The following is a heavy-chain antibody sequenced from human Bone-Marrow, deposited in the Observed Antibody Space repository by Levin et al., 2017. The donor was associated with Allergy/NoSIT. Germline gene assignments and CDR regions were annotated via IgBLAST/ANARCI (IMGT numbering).Heavy chain of an antibody. CDR3: FYGDYPSAY. D-gene: IGHD4-17*01. CDR1: GFPFSTQT. V-gene: IGHV3-21*01. J-gene: IGHJ4*02. Sequence: GGSLLLSFSFSGFPFSTQTMNWVRQVPGKGLEWVSSISSGNSYIYYADSVKGRFTISRDNAKNSLYLQMNSLRAADTAVYYCFYGDYPSAYWGQGTLVTVSS. CDR2: ISSGNSYI.